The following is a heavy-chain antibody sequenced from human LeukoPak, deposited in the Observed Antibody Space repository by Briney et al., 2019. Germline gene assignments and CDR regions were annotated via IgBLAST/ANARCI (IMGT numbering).Heavy chain of an antibody. D-gene: IGHD4-17*01. J-gene: IGHJ1*01. CDR3: AKTPAAGDYPQAEFFQH. CDR2: IKRDGSGK. V-gene: IGHV3-7*01. Sequence: TGGSLRLSCAASGFTFSSYGMHWVRQAPGKGLEWVANIKRDGSGKYYVDSVKGRFTISRDNAKNSLYLQMNSLRAEDTAVYYCAKTPAAGDYPQAEFFQHWGQGTLVAVSS. CDR1: GFTFSSYG.